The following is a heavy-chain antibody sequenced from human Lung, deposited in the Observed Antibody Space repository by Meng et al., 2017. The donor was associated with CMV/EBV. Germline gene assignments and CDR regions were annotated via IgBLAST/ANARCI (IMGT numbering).Heavy chain of an antibody. Sequence: SCAATGFTFSTYVMTWVRQAPGKGLEWVSSISGSSRGTYFADSVKGRFTTSRDNSKKMLYVQMNSLRVDDTAIYYCARGRVSAAYDAFDIGGQGTXVTVSS. J-gene: IGHJ3*02. CDR3: ARGRVSAAYDAFDI. V-gene: IGHV3-23*01. CDR2: ISGSSRGT. D-gene: IGHD2-2*01. CDR1: GFTFSTYV.